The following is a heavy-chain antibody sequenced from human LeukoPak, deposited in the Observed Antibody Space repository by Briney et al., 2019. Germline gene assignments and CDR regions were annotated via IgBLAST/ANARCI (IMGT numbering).Heavy chain of an antibody. CDR1: GGTFSSYA. V-gene: IGHV1-69*13. Sequence: AAVKVSSKASGGTFSSYAISWVRQAPGQGLEWMGGIIPIFGTANYAQKFQGRVTITEDASTSTAYMELSSLRSEDTAVYYCARTLNYCSSTSGTWDPVGYWGQGTLVTVSS. CDR2: IIPIFGTA. D-gene: IGHD2-2*01. CDR3: ARTLNYCSSTSGTWDPVGY. J-gene: IGHJ4*02.